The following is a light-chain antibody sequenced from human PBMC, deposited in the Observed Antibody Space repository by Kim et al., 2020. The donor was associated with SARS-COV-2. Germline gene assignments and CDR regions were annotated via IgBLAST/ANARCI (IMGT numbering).Light chain of an antibody. CDR1: KLGEKY. CDR3: QAWDSNTAV. Sequence: SYELTQPPSVSVSPGQTASIACSGEKLGEKYACWYQHKPGQSPVLVIYQDGKRPSGIPERFSGSNSGNTATLTIRGTQPMDEADYFCQAWDSNTAVLGTGTKVTVL. V-gene: IGLV3-1*01. CDR2: QDG. J-gene: IGLJ1*01.